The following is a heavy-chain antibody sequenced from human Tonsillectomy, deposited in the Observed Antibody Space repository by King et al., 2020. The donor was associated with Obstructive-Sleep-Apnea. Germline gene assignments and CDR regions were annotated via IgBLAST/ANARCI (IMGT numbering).Heavy chain of an antibody. CDR3: ASGNYYILTGSHDYYGMDV. V-gene: IGHV4-39*07. CDR1: GGSISSSSYY. Sequence: LQLQESGPGLVKPSETLSLTCTVSGGSISSSSYYWGWIRQPPGKGLEWIGSIYYSGSTYYNPSLKSRVTISVDTSKNQLSLELSSVTAADTAVYYCASGNYYILTGSHDYYGMDVWGQGTTVTVSS. CDR2: IYYSGST. J-gene: IGHJ6*02. D-gene: IGHD3-9*01.